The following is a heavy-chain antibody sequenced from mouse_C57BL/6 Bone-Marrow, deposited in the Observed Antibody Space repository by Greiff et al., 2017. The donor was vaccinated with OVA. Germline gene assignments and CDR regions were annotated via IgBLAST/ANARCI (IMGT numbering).Heavy chain of an antibody. J-gene: IGHJ3*01. D-gene: IGHD2-1*01. CDR3: AYYGNYGRFAY. V-gene: IGHV1-81*01. CDR2: IYPRSGNT. Sequence: QVQLQQSGAELARPGASVKLSCKASGYTFTSYGISWVKQRTGPGLEWIGEIYPRSGNTYYNEKFQGKATLTADKSSSTAYMELRSLTSEDSAVYFCAYYGNYGRFAYWGQGTLVTVSA. CDR1: GYTFTSYG.